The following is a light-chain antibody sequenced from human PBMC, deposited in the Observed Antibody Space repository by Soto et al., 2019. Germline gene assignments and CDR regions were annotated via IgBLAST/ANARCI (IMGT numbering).Light chain of an antibody. J-gene: IGKJ1*01. CDR3: QQYNNYPWT. Sequence: DIQMTQSPSTLSASVGDRVTITCRASQSIRSWLDWYQQKPGKAPKILIYKASSLESGVPSRFSGSGSGTTFTLTISSLQPDDFATYYCQQYNNYPWTFGQGTKVEIK. CDR2: KAS. CDR1: QSIRSW. V-gene: IGKV1-5*03.